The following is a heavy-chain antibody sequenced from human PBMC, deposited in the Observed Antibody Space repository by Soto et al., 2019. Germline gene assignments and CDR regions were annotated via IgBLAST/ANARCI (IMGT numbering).Heavy chain of an antibody. J-gene: IGHJ3*02. V-gene: IGHV1-2*04. Sequence: ASVKVSCKASGYTFTGYYMHWVRQAPGQGLERMGWINPNSGGTNYAQKFQGWVTMTRDTSISTAYMELSRLRSDDTAVYYCARDSAVRGRNDAFDIWGQGTMVTVSS. CDR2: INPNSGGT. D-gene: IGHD4-17*01. CDR3: ARDSAVRGRNDAFDI. CDR1: GYTFTGYY.